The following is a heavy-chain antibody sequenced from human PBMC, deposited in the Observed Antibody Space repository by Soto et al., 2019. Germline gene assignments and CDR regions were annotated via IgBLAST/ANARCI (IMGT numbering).Heavy chain of an antibody. V-gene: IGHV3-23*01. CDR3: AKTPDYIWGSYPKLRFDY. CDR2: ISVSGGIT. CDR1: GFTFSSYA. Sequence: GGSLRLSCAASGFTFSSYAMSWVRQAPGKGLEWVSVISVSGGITYYADFVKGRFTISRDNSKNTLYLQMNSLRAEDTAVYYCAKTPDYIWGSYPKLRFDYWGQGTLVTVSS. J-gene: IGHJ4*02. D-gene: IGHD3-16*02.